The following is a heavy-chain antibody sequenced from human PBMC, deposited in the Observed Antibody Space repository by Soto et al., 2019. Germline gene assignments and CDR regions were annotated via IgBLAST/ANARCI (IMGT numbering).Heavy chain of an antibody. V-gene: IGHV1-24*01. CDR1: GYTLTELS. CDR3: ATATDCSGGSCYGWFDP. J-gene: IGHJ5*02. D-gene: IGHD2-15*01. CDR2: FDPEDGET. Sequence: GALVKVSCKASGYTLTELSMHWVRQAPGKRLEWMGGFDPEDGETIYAQKFQGRVTMTEDTSTDTAYMELSSLRSEDTAVYYCATATDCSGGSCYGWFDPWGQGTLVTVSS.